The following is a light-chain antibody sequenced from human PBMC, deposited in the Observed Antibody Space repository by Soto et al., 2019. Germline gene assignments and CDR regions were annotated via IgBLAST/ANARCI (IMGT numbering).Light chain of an antibody. J-gene: IGKJ5*01. CDR1: QSVSSY. Sequence: EILLTQSPATLSLSRGEIATLSCRASQSVSSYLAWYQQKPGQAPRLLIYDTSIRASGIPARFSGSGSGTDFTLTISSLDPEDFAVYYCQQRSNRPLTFGQGTLLEIK. CDR3: QQRSNRPLT. V-gene: IGKV3-11*01. CDR2: DTS.